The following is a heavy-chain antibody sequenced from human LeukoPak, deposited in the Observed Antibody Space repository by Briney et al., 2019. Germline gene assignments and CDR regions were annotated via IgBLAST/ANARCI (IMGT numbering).Heavy chain of an antibody. V-gene: IGHV4-30-4*01. J-gene: IGHJ4*02. D-gene: IGHD6-13*01. CDR2: IYYSGST. CDR3: ARGSKKGWSSSWYADY. CDR1: GGSISSGDYY. Sequence: SETLSLTCTVSGGSISSGDYYWSWIRQPPGKGLEWIGYIYYSGSTYYNPSLKSRVTISVDTSKNQSSLKLSSVTAADTAVYYCARGSKKGWSSSWYADYWGQGTLVTVSS.